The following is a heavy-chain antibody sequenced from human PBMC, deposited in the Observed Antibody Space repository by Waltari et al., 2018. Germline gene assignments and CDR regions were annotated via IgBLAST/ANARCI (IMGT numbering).Heavy chain of an antibody. V-gene: IGHV4-39*01. D-gene: IGHD3-10*01. CDR1: GGSISSSSYY. J-gene: IGHJ4*02. CDR2: SYYSGTT. CDR3: ARLKDRLLWFGENIDY. Sequence: QLQLQESGQGLVKPSETLSLTCTVSGGSISSSSYYWGWIRQPPVKGLEWIGSSYYSGTTHYNPSLKRRVTIPVDTSKHQFPLKLSSVTAADSAVYYCARLKDRLLWFGENIDYLGQGPLVTVSS.